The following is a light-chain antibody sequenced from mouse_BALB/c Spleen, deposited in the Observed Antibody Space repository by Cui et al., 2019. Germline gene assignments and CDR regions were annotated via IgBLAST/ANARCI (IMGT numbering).Light chain of an antibody. Sequence: QIVLTQPLALMSASPGEKVTMTCSASSSVSYMYWYQQKPRSSPKPWIYLTSNLASGVPARFSGSGSGTSYSLTISSMEAEDAATYYCQQWSSNPLTFGAGTKLELK. CDR1: SSVSY. CDR2: LTS. J-gene: IGKJ5*01. V-gene: IGKV4-68*01. CDR3: QQWSSNPLT.